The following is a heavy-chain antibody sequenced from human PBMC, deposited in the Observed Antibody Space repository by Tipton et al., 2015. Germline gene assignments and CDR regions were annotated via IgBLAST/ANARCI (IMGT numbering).Heavy chain of an antibody. CDR1: GFTVSSNY. V-gene: IGHV4-38-2*01. J-gene: IGHJ4*02. D-gene: IGHD3-9*01. CDR2: ISHSGNT. CDR3: ACQDYDSLTRDYQTVDY. Sequence: LRLSCAASGFTVSSNYMSWVRQAPGKGLEWIGSISHSGNTYYNPSLKSRVTMSRDTSKNQFSLKLTSVTAADTAVYYCACQDYDSLTRDYQTVDYWGQGTLVRVSS.